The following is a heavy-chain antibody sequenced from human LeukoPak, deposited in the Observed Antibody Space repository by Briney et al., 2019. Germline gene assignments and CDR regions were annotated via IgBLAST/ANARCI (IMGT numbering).Heavy chain of an antibody. V-gene: IGHV3-15*01. D-gene: IGHD1-1*01. CDR1: GFTFSDAW. CDR2: IKSRTDGGTT. Sequence: GGSLRLSCAASGFTFSDAWMSWVRQAPGKGLEWVGRIKSRTDGGTTDYAAPVKGRFTISRDDSENTLYLQMNSLKIEDTAIYYCTTDGGVGPNFITHYWGRGTQVTVSS. CDR3: TTDGGVGPNFITHY. J-gene: IGHJ1*01.